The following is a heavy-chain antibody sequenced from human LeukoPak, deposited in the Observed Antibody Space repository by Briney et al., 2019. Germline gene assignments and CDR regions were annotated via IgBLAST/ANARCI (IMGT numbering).Heavy chain of an antibody. CDR1: GFTFSSYA. Sequence: GGSLRLSCAASGFTFSSYAMSWVRQAPGKGLEWVSAISGSGGSTYYADSVKGRFTISRDNSKNTLYLQMNSLRAEDTAVYYCAKGTGSSETSYYYYGMDVWAKGPRSPSP. CDR3: AKGTGSSETSYYYYGMDV. D-gene: IGHD1-26*01. CDR2: ISGSGGST. V-gene: IGHV3-23*01. J-gene: IGHJ6*02.